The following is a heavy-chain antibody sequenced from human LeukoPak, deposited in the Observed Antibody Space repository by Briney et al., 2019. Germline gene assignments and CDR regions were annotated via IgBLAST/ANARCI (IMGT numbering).Heavy chain of an antibody. CDR1: GGSISSYY. CDR2: IYTSGST. Sequence: PSETLSLTCTVSGGSISSYYWSWIRQPAGKGLEWIGRIYTSGSTNYNPSLKSRVTMSVDTSKNQFSLKLSSVTAADTAVYYCARIVVVAATGAFDIWGQGTMVTVSS. CDR3: ARIVVVAATGAFDI. D-gene: IGHD2-15*01. V-gene: IGHV4-4*07. J-gene: IGHJ3*02.